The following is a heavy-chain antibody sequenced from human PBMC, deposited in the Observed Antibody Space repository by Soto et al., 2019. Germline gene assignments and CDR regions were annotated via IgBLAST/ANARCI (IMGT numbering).Heavy chain of an antibody. CDR2: IYSSGST. CDR3: ARGGTGGRTTVTTYAV. Sequence: QVQLQESGAGRVKPSEPLPPTCPVPGGSFDNTSGSGIRQPPGRGLDWIGFIYSSGSTNYNPSVKSRVTISAETSRNQVSLKLTSVTTADTAVYYCARGGTGGRTTVTTYAVWGQGTLVTVSS. J-gene: IGHJ4*02. D-gene: IGHD4-17*01. V-gene: IGHV4-59*01. CDR1: GGSFDNTS.